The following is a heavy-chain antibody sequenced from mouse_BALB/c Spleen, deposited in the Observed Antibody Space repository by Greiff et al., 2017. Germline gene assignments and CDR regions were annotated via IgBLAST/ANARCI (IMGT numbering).Heavy chain of an antibody. CDR1: GFNIKDTY. Sequence: VQLQQSGAELVKPGASVKLSCTASGFNIKDTYMHWVKQRPEQGLEWIGRIDPANGNTKYDPKFQGKATITADTSSNPAYLQLSSLTSEDTAVYYCARSITTPYAMDYWGQGTSVTVSS. J-gene: IGHJ4*01. V-gene: IGHV14-3*02. CDR3: ARSITTPYAMDY. D-gene: IGHD2-4*01. CDR2: IDPANGNT.